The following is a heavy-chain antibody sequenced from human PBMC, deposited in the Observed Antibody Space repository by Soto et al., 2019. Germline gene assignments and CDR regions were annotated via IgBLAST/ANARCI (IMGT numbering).Heavy chain of an antibody. CDR3: ARGYSSSWSRYYYYYYGMDV. V-gene: IGHV4-59*01. CDR1: GGSINGYY. Sequence: SETLSLTCTISGGSINGYYWSWIRQPPGKGLEWIGYIYYSGSTNYNPSLKSRVTISVDTSKNQFSLKLSSVTAADTAVYYCARGYSSSWSRYYYYYYGMDVWGQGTTVTVSS. J-gene: IGHJ6*02. D-gene: IGHD6-13*01. CDR2: IYYSGST.